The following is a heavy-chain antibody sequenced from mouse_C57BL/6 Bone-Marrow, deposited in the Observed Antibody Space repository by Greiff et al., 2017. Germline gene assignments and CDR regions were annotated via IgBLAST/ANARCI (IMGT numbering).Heavy chain of an antibody. J-gene: IGHJ4*01. D-gene: IGHD4-1*01. CDR1: GYSITSGYY. Sequence: VQLKESGPGLVKPSQSLSLTCSVTGYSITSGYYWNWIRQFPGNKLEWMGYISYDGSNNYNPSLKNRISITRATSKNQFFLKLNSVTTEDTATYYCAREGELGQRGYWGQGTSVTVSS. CDR2: ISYDGSN. V-gene: IGHV3-6*01. CDR3: AREGELGQRGY.